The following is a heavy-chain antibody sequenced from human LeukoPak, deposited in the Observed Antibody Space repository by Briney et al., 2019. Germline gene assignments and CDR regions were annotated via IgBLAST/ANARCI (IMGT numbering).Heavy chain of an antibody. CDR1: GGSFSGCY. J-gene: IGHJ4*02. V-gene: IGHV4-34*01. CDR3: ARGRVF. Sequence: PSETLSLTCAVYGGSFSGCYWSWIRQPPGKGLEWIGEINHSGSTNYNPSLKSRVTISVDTSKNQFSLKLSSVTAADTAVYYCARGRVFWGQGTLVTVSS. CDR2: INHSGST.